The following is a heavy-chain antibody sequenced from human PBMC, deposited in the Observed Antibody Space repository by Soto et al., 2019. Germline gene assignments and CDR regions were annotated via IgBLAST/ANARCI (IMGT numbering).Heavy chain of an antibody. V-gene: IGHV1-3*01. CDR3: ARDQGGYYPYYFDY. Sequence: ASVKVSCKASGYTFTSYAMHWVRQAPGQRLELMGWINAGNGNTKYSQKFQGRVTITRDTSASTAYMELSSLRSEDTAVYYCARDQGGYYPYYFDYWGQGTLVTVSS. D-gene: IGHD3-22*01. CDR2: INAGNGNT. J-gene: IGHJ4*02. CDR1: GYTFTSYA.